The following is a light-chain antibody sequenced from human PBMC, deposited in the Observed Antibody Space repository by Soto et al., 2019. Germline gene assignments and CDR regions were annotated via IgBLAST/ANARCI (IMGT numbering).Light chain of an antibody. J-gene: IGKJ1*01. Sequence: IVLTQSPATLSVSPGERATLSCWASQTLDSMVAWYQQKSGQAPRLIIYSASARATGVPASFSGYGSGTDFTLTISSLQSEDLGVYYCQQYKDWPTTFGQGTKVEV. CDR2: SAS. V-gene: IGKV3-15*01. CDR3: QQYKDWPTT. CDR1: QTLDSM.